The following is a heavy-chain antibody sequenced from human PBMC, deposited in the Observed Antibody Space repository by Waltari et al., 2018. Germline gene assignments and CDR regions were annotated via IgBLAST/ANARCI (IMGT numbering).Heavy chain of an antibody. V-gene: IGHV4-38-2*02. CDR1: GYSISSGYY. Sequence: QVQLQESGPGLVKPSETLSLTCAVSGYSISSGYYWGWIRQPPGKGLEWIGSIYHSGSTYYNPSLSSRVTISVDTSKNQFSLKLSSVTAADTAVYYCARELYYYDSSGYYPKIEFDYWGQGTLVTVSS. CDR3: ARELYYYDSSGYYPKIEFDY. J-gene: IGHJ4*02. CDR2: IYHSGST. D-gene: IGHD3-22*01.